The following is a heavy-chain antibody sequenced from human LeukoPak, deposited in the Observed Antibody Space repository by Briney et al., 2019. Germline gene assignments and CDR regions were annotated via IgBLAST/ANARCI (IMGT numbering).Heavy chain of an antibody. CDR1: GGSFSGYY. D-gene: IGHD3-3*01. CDR3: AKGLYVFGVVISFDFDY. CDR2: ISGSGGST. J-gene: IGHJ4*02. V-gene: IGHV3-23*01. Sequence: ETLSLTCAVYGGSFSGYYWSWIRQAPGKGLEWVSAISGSGGSTYYADSVKGRFTISRDNSKNTLYLQMNSLRAEDTAVYYCAKGLYVFGVVISFDFDYWGQGTLVTVSS.